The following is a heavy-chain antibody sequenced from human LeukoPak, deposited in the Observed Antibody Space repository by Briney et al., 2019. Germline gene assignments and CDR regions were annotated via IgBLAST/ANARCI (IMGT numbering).Heavy chain of an antibody. Sequence: GASVKVSCKASGYTFTSYDINWVRQATGQGLAWMGWMNPNSGNTGYAQKFQGRITMTRNNSISTAYMELSSLRSEDTAVYYCARFYDFWSGYYNNYYYYGMDVWGQGTTVAVSS. CDR3: ARFYDFWSGYYNNYYYYGMDV. V-gene: IGHV1-8*01. J-gene: IGHJ6*02. D-gene: IGHD3-3*01. CDR2: MNPNSGNT. CDR1: GYTFTSYD.